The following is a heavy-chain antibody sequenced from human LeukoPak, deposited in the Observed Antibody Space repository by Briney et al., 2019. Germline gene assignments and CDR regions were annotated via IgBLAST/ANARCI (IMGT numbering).Heavy chain of an antibody. CDR1: GFTFSSYG. V-gene: IGHV3-33*01. D-gene: IGHD4-17*01. Sequence: GGSLRLSCAASGFTFSSYGMHWVRQAPGKGLEWVAVIWYDGSNKYYADSVKGRFTVSRDNSKNTVYLQMNSLRAEDTAVCYCARDPGDYVGNDAFDIWGQGTMVTVSS. CDR2: IWYDGSNK. CDR3: ARDPGDYVGNDAFDI. J-gene: IGHJ3*02.